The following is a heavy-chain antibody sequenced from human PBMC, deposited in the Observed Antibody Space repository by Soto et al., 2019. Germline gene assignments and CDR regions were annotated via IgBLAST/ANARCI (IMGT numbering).Heavy chain of an antibody. V-gene: IGHV3-30*18. CDR2: ISYDGSNK. J-gene: IGHJ5*02. CDR3: AKIHVSTQGFEP. CDR1: GFTFSSYG. Sequence: QVQLVESGGGVVQPGRSLRLSCAASGFTFSSYGMHWVRQAPGKGLEWVAVISYDGSNKYYADSVKGRFTISRDNSKNTLYLQMNSLRAEDTAVYYCAKIHVSTQGFEPWGQGTLVTVSS. D-gene: IGHD5-18*01.